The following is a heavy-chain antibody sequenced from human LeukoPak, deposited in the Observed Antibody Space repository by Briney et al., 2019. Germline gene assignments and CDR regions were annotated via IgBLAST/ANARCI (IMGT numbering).Heavy chain of an antibody. J-gene: IGHJ4*02. D-gene: IGHD5-18*01. V-gene: IGHV3-33*01. CDR3: ARVDYSYGYFDY. Sequence: PGGSLRLSCAASGFIFSSYGMHWVRQAPGKGLEWVAVIWYDGSNKYYADSVKGRFTISRDNSKNTLYLQMNSLRAEDTAVYYCARVDYSYGYFDYWGQGTLVTVSS. CDR1: GFIFSSYG. CDR2: IWYDGSNK.